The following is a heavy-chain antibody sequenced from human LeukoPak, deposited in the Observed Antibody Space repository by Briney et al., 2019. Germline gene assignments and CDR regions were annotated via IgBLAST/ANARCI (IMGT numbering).Heavy chain of an antibody. Sequence: GGSLRLSCAASGFTFTSYGMSWVRQAPGKGLEWVSVISGSGGSTNYADSVKGRFTISRDNFKNTLYLQMNSLRAEDTAVYYCAKDGWNDIPDYWGQGTLSPSPQ. CDR3: AKDGWNDIPDY. CDR2: ISGSGGST. CDR1: GFTFTSYG. D-gene: IGHD1-1*01. J-gene: IGHJ4*02. V-gene: IGHV3-23*01.